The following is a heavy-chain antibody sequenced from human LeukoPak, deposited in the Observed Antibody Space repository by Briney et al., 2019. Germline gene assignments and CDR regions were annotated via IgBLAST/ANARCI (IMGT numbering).Heavy chain of an antibody. Sequence: PGGSLRLSCAASGFTFSSYSMNWVRQAPGKGLEWVSSISSSSSYIYYADSVKGRFTISRDNSKNTLYLQMNSLRPEDTAVYYCAGVEGGDWFDPWGQGTLVTVSS. D-gene: IGHD3-16*01. J-gene: IGHJ5*02. V-gene: IGHV3-21*01. CDR2: ISSSSSYI. CDR3: AGVEGGDWFDP. CDR1: GFTFSSYS.